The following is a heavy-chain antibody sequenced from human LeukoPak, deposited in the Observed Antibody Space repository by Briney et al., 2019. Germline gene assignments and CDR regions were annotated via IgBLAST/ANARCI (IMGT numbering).Heavy chain of an antibody. CDR2: INPSGGST. CDR3: ARGLGDDFWSGRWFDP. J-gene: IGHJ5*02. CDR1: GYTFTSYY. D-gene: IGHD3-3*01. Sequence: GASVKVSCKASGYTFTSYYMHWVRQAPGQGLEWMGIINPSGGSTSYAQKFQGRVTMTRDTSTSTVYMELSSLRSEDTAVYYCARGLGDDFWSGRWFDPWGQGTLVTVSS. V-gene: IGHV1-46*01.